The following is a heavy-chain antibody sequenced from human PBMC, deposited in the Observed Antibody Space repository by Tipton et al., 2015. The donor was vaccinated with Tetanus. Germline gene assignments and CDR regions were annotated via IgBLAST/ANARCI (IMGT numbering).Heavy chain of an antibody. Sequence: TLSLTCIVSGGSISSSSYYWGWVRQPPGKGLEWIGSIFYTGSTYYNPSLKSRVTMSVDTSKNQFSLRLRSVTAADTAVFYCAGLYYYDSASYPLYWGQGTLVTVSS. J-gene: IGHJ4*02. CDR2: IFYTGST. D-gene: IGHD3-10*01. CDR3: AGLYYYDSASYPLY. V-gene: IGHV4-39*01. CDR1: GGSISSSSYY.